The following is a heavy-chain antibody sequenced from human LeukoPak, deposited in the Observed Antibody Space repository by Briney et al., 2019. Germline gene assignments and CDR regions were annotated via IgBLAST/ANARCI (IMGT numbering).Heavy chain of an antibody. D-gene: IGHD2-21*02. CDR2: IFHTGTT. J-gene: IGHJ3*02. CDR1: GGSISPFY. CDR3: MRARDMAFDI. Sequence: SETLSLTCTVSGGSISPFYWSWIRQPPGKGLEWIGNIFHTGTTNYNPSLSSRLTISVDRSRNDFSLNLRSVTAADTAVYYCMRARDMAFDIWGLGTMVTVSS. V-gene: IGHV4-59*01.